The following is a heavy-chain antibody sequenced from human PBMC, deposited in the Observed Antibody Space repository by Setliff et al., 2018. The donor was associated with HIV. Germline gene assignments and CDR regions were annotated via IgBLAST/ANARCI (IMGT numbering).Heavy chain of an antibody. CDR2: INHGGST. CDR1: GGSFSGYY. Sequence: SETLSLTCALYGGSFSGYYWSWIRQPPGKGLEWIGKINHGGSTNYNPSLKSRVTVSIGTSRNRFSLKLSSVTAADTAVYYCASDYSSRHDAFDLWGQGTVVTVSS. CDR3: ASDYSSRHDAFDL. D-gene: IGHD6-13*01. J-gene: IGHJ3*01. V-gene: IGHV4-34*01.